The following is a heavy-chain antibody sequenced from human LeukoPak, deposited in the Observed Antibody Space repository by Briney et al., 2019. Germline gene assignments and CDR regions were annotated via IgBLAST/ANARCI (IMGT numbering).Heavy chain of an antibody. CDR1: GGSISSYY. V-gene: IGHV4-59*01. J-gene: IGHJ4*02. Sequence: SETLSLTWTVSGGSISSYYWSWIRQPAEKGLEWIGYINYSGSTNYNPSLKSRVTISVDTSKNQFALKLSSVTAADTAVFYCARYSRGGYYFDYWGQGSLVTVSS. CDR2: INYSGST. D-gene: IGHD5-18*01. CDR3: ARYSRGGYYFDY.